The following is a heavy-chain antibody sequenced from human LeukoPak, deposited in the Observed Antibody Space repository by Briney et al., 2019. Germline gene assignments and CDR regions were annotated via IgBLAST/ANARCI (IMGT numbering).Heavy chain of an antibody. CDR2: IRSKSNSYAP. CDR3: TTRDGYNHDY. Sequence: PGGSLTVSCAASGFTFSSYSMHWVRQASGKGLEWVGRIRSKSNSYAPASAASVKGRFTISRDDLKNTAYLQMNSLKTEDAAVYYCTTRDGYNHDYWGQGTLVTVSS. J-gene: IGHJ4*02. D-gene: IGHD5-24*01. V-gene: IGHV3-73*01. CDR1: GFTFSSYS.